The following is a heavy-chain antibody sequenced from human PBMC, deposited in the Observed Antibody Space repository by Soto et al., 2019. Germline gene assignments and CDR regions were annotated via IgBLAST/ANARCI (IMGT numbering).Heavy chain of an antibody. CDR2: INSSGGST. J-gene: IGHJ4*02. V-gene: IGHV1-46*01. CDR1: GFTFTSYY. D-gene: IGHD3-22*01. CDR3: ARNKYYYDSSERCLDY. Sequence: ASVKVSCKASGFTFTSYYMHWVRQAPGQGLEWMGIINSSGGSTSYAQKFQGRVTMTRDTSTSTVYMELSSLRSEDTAVYYCARNKYYYDSSERCLDYWGQGTLVTVSS.